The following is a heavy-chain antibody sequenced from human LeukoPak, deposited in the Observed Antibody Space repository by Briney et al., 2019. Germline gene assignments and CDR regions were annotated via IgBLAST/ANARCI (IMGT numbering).Heavy chain of an antibody. CDR3: AREEFGVATDSALRL. V-gene: IGHV3-21*01. Sequence: GGSLRLSCAASGFTFSSYSMNWVRQAPGKGLEWVSSISSSSTYIYYADSVKGRFTISRDNAKNSLYLQMNSLRAEDTAVYYCAREEFGVATDSALRLWGQGTLVTVSS. CDR1: GFTFSSYS. CDR2: ISSSSTYI. J-gene: IGHJ4*02. D-gene: IGHD3-10*01.